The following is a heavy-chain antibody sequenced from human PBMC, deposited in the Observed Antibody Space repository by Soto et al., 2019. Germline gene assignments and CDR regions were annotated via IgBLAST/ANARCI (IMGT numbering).Heavy chain of an antibody. V-gene: IGHV3-23*01. D-gene: IGHD7-27*01. CDR1: GFTFSSYA. CDR2: ITGSGGRT. CDR3: AKGLTGAPYYGMDV. J-gene: IGHJ6*02. Sequence: EVQLLESGGGLVQPGGSLRLSCAASGFTFSSYAMSWVRQAPGKGLEWVSAITGSGGRTYYADSVKGRFTISRDNSQNTLYLQMNRLRAEDTAVYYCAKGLTGAPYYGMDVWGQGTTVTVSS.